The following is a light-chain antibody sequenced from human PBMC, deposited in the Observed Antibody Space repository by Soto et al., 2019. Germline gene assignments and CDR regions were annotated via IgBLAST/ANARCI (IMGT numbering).Light chain of an antibody. CDR2: WAS. J-gene: IGKJ1*01. CDR3: QQYYSTLWT. CDR1: QSVLYSSNNKNY. V-gene: IGKV4-1*01. Sequence: DIVMTQSPDSLAVSLGERATINCKSSQSVLYSSNNKNYLAWYQQKPGQPPKLLIYWASTRESGVPERFSGSGSGTDFTLTISSLQAEDVAVYYCQQYYSTLWTFGQGTKV.